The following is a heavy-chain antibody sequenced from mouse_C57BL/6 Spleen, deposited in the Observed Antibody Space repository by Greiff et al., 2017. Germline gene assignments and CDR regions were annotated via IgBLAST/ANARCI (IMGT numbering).Heavy chain of an antibody. J-gene: IGHJ1*03. CDR2: INPNYGTT. V-gene: IGHV1-39*01. Sequence: EVQLQQSGPELVKPGASVKISCKASGYSFTDYNMNWVKQSNGKSLEWIGVINPNYGTTSYNQKFKGKATLTVDKSTSTAYMQLNSLTSEDSAVYYCARVIYYGSSYRGFDWYFAVWGTGTTVTVSS. CDR1: GYSFTDYN. D-gene: IGHD1-1*01. CDR3: ARVIYYGSSYRGFDWYFAV.